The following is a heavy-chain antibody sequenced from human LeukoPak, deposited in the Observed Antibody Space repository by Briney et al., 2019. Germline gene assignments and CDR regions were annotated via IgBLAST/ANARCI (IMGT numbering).Heavy chain of an antibody. V-gene: IGHV4-39*07. D-gene: IGHD3-16*02. CDR3: ASGRSSLGDY. CDR2: IYYSGST. CDR1: GGSISSSSYY. J-gene: IGHJ4*02. Sequence: SETLSLTCTVSGGSISSSSYYWGWIRQPPGKGLEWIGSIYYSGSTYYNPSLKSRVTISVDTSKNQFSLKLSSVTAADTAVYYCASGRSSLGDYWGQGTLVTVSS.